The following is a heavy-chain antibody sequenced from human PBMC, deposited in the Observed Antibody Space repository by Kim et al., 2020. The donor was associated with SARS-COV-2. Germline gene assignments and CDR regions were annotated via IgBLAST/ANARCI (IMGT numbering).Heavy chain of an antibody. J-gene: IGHJ4*02. CDR3: ATTGFYDFWSWFDY. V-gene: IGHV1-24*01. Sequence: AQKFQGRVTMTEDTSTDTAYMELSSLRSEDTAVYYCATTGFYDFWSWFDYWGQGTLVTVSS. D-gene: IGHD3-3*01.